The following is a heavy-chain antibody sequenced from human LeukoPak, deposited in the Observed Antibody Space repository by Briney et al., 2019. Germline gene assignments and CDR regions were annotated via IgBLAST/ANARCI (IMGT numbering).Heavy chain of an antibody. J-gene: IGHJ4*02. Sequence: PSETLSLTCAVYGRSFSGYYWSWIRQPPGKGLEWIGEINHSGSTNYNPSLKSRVTISVDTSKNQFSLRLSSVTAADTAVYYCARRLWFGEFYFDYWGQGTLVTVSS. V-gene: IGHV4-34*01. CDR3: ARRLWFGEFYFDY. D-gene: IGHD3-10*01. CDR1: GRSFSGYY. CDR2: INHSGST.